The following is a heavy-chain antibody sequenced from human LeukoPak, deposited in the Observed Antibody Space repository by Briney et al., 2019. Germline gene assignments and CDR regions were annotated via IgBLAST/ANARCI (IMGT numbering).Heavy chain of an antibody. V-gene: IGHV3-21*01. CDR1: GFSFRTYA. Sequence: GGSLRLSCAAFGFSFRTYAMNWVRHAPGKGLEWVSSISSSSSYIYYADSVKGRFTISRDNAKNSLYLQMNSLRAEDTAVYYCARPYYDSSGYNDYWGQGTLVTVSS. D-gene: IGHD3-22*01. CDR2: ISSSSSYI. CDR3: ARPYYDSSGYNDY. J-gene: IGHJ4*02.